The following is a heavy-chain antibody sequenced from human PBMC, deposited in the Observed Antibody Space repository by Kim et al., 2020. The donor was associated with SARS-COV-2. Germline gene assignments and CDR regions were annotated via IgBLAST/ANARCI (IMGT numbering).Heavy chain of an antibody. CDR2: IYYSGST. J-gene: IGHJ4*02. CDR1: GGSISSSSYY. V-gene: IGHV4-39*07. Sequence: SETLSLTCTVSGGSISSSSYYWGWIRQPPGKGLEWIGSIYYSGSTYYNPSLKSRVTISVDTSKNQFSLKLSSVTAADTAVYYCARAGCSGGSCPPPVYYFDYWGQGTLVTVSS. CDR3: ARAGCSGGSCPPPVYYFDY. D-gene: IGHD2-15*01.